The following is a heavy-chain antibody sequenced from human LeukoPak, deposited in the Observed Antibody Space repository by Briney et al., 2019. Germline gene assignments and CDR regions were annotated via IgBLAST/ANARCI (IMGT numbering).Heavy chain of an antibody. V-gene: IGHV1-69*04. D-gene: IGHD3-10*01. Sequence: SVKVSCKASGGTFSSYAISWVRQAPGQGLEWMGRIIPILGIANYAQKFQGRVTITADKSTSTAYMELSSLRSEDTAVYYCARATGDLGAFDIWGQGTMVTVSS. CDR3: ARATGDLGAFDI. CDR2: IIPILGIA. CDR1: GGTFSSYA. J-gene: IGHJ3*02.